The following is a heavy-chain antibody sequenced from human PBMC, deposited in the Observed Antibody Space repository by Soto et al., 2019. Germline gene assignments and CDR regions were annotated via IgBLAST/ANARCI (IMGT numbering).Heavy chain of an antibody. D-gene: IGHD4-17*01. CDR3: AKDLMTTVTTVAAQ. V-gene: IGHV3-23*01. CDR1: GFTFRNYA. Sequence: EVQLLESGGGLVQPGGSLRLSCEAPGFTFRNYAMNWVRQAPGMGLEWVSAISGSGGRTYYADSVKGRFTISRDNAKNMRYLQMNSLRVEDTAVYYCAKDLMTTVTTVAAQWGQGTLVTVSS. J-gene: IGHJ4*02. CDR2: ISGSGGRT.